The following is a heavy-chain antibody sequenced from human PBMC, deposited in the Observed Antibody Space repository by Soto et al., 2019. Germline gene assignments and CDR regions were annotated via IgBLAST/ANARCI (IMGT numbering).Heavy chain of an antibody. CDR2: IYYSGST. V-gene: IGHV4-39*01. J-gene: IGHJ4*02. D-gene: IGHD5-12*01. CDR3: ASLSLYRGYSGYDFD. CDR1: GGSISSSSYY. Sequence: QLQLQESGPGLVKPSETLSLTCTVSGGSISSSSYYWGWIRQPPGKGLEWIGSIYYSGSTYYNPSLKSRVTISVDTSKNQFSLKLSSVTAADTAVYYCASLSLYRGYSGYDFDWGQGTLVTVSS.